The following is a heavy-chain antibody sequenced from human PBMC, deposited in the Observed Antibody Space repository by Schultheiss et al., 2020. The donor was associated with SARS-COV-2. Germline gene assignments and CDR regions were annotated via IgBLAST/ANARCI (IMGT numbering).Heavy chain of an antibody. D-gene: IGHD2-2*01. V-gene: IGHV4-39*07. CDR1: GGSISSSSYY. J-gene: IGHJ6*02. Sequence: SETLSLTCTVSGGSISSSSYYWGWIRQPPGKGLEWIGSIYYSGSTYYNPSLKSRVTISVDTSKNQFSLKLSSVTAADTAVYYCARDVVPAATPYYYYGMDVWGQGTTVTVSS. CDR2: IYYSGST. CDR3: ARDVVPAATPYYYYGMDV.